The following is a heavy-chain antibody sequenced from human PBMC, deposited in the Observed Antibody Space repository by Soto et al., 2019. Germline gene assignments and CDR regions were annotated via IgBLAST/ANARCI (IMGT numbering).Heavy chain of an antibody. D-gene: IGHD5-18*01. Sequence: EVQLVESGGGLVKPGGSLRLSCAAXGXTXSXYSMNWVRXAPGXGLEWVSSISSSSSYIYYADSVKGRFTISRDNAKNSLYLQMNSLRAEDTAVYYCXXDQXXXSXXXGLGYWGQGTLVTVSS. J-gene: IGHJ4*02. CDR1: GXTXSXYS. CDR3: XXDQXXXSXXXGLGY. V-gene: IGHV3-21*01. CDR2: ISSSSSYI.